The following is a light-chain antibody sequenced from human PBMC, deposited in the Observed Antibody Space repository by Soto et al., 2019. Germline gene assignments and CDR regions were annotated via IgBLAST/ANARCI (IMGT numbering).Light chain of an antibody. CDR1: SSDVGSYNL. CDR2: EGS. V-gene: IGLV2-23*01. CDR3: CSFASTNVV. J-gene: IGLJ2*01. Sequence: QSVLTQPASVSGSPGQSITISCTGTSSDVGSYNLVSWYQQHPGKAPKLMIYEGSKRPSGASNRFSGSKSGNTASLTISGLQAEDEDDYYCCSFASTNVVFGGGTKLNVL.